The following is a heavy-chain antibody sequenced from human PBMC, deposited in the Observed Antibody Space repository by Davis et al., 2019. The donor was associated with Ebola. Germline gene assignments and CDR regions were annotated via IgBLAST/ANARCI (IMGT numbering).Heavy chain of an antibody. CDR2: ISSSGSTI. V-gene: IGHV3-48*01. D-gene: IGHD1-26*01. J-gene: IGHJ4*02. CDR3: ASGLVGGQGGFDF. CDR1: GLIFNNYW. Sequence: PGGSLRLSCAASGLIFNNYWMSWIRQAPGKGLEWVSYISSSGSTIYYADSVKGRFTISRDNAKNTLYLQMNSLRPEDTAVYFCASGLVGGQGGFDFWGQGNLVTVSS.